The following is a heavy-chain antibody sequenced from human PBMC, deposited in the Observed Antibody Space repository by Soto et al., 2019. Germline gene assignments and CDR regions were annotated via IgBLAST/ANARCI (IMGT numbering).Heavy chain of an antibody. CDR1: GGTFSSYA. CDR3: ARTLSYYDSSGYLFY. D-gene: IGHD3-22*01. V-gene: IGHV1-69*13. J-gene: IGHJ4*02. Sequence: SVKVSCKASGGTFSSYAISWVRQAPGQGLEWMGGIIPIFGTANYAQKFQGRVTITADESTSTAYMELSSLRSEDTAVYYCARTLSYYDSSGYLFYWGQGTLVTVSS. CDR2: IIPIFGTA.